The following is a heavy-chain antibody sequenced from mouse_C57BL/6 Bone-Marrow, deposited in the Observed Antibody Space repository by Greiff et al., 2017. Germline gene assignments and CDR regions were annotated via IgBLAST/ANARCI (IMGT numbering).Heavy chain of an antibody. Sequence: EVKLQESGPGLAKPSQTLSLSCSASGYSFTSDYWNWIRKFPGNKLEYMGYISYSGSTYSNPSLKCRISITRDTSKNQYDLQWNSVTTEDTATYDCARGGNWDAFFDYWGQGTTLTVSS. J-gene: IGHJ2*01. V-gene: IGHV3-8*01. D-gene: IGHD4-1*01. CDR1: GYSFTSDY. CDR2: ISYSGST. CDR3: ARGGNWDAFFDY.